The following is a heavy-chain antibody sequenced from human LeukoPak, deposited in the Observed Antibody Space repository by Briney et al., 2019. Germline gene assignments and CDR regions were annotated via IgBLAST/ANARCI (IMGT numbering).Heavy chain of an antibody. CDR1: GFTVTNYA. J-gene: IGHJ6*02. Sequence: GGSLRLSCLASGFTVTNYAMHWVRQATGKGLDYVSVLYSRGTSTYYADSVKGRFTVSRDSSKNTLYLQMSSLRIEDTAIYYCVRDLSGMDVWGRGTTVTVSS. CDR2: LYSRGTST. D-gene: IGHD3-16*02. V-gene: IGHV3-64D*06. CDR3: VRDLSGMDV.